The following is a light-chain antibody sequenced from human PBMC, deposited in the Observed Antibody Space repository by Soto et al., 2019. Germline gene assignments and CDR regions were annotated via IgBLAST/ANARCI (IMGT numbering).Light chain of an antibody. CDR2: AAS. CDR3: QQNYSTPIFT. V-gene: IGKV1-39*01. J-gene: IGKJ3*01. Sequence: DIQMTQSPSSLSASVGDRVTITCRASQGISAYLNWYQHKPGKAPKLLIYAASSLQSGVPSRFSGSGSGTDFTLTISSLQPEDFATYYCQQNYSTPIFTFGPGTRVDIK. CDR1: QGISAY.